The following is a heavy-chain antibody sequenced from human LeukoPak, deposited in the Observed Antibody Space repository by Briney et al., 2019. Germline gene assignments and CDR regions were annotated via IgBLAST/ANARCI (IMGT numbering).Heavy chain of an antibody. V-gene: IGHV1-18*01. D-gene: IGHD6-19*01. J-gene: IGHJ4*02. CDR2: ISAYNGNT. Sequence: ASVKVSCKASGGTFSSYAISWVRQAPGQGLEWMGWISAYNGNTNYAQKLQGRVTMTTDTSTSTAYMELRSLRSDDTAVYYCARDSSGWLDYWGQGTLVTVSS. CDR3: ARDSSGWLDY. CDR1: GGTFSSYA.